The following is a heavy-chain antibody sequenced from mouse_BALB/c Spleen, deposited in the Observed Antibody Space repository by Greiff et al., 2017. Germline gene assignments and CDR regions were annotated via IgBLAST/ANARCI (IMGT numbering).Heavy chain of an antibody. D-gene: IGHD1-1*01. CDR2: INPSNGRT. CDR3: ARGLLLRFYYFDY. J-gene: IGHJ2*01. V-gene: IGHV1S81*02. CDR1: GYTFTSYW. Sequence: QVQLQQPGAELVKPGASVKLSYKASGYTFTSYWMHWVKQRPGQGLEWIGEINPSNGRTNYNEKFKSKATLTVDKSSSTAYMQLSSLTSEDSAVYYCARGLLLRFYYFDYWGQGTTLTVSS.